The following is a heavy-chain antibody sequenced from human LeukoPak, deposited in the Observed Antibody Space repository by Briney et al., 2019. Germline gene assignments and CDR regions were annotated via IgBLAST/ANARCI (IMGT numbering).Heavy chain of an antibody. D-gene: IGHD2-21*01. Sequence: PGGSLRLSCVASGFTFSSSSMSWVRQAPGKGLECVSSIRASDGRTYYGDSVEGRFTISRDNSKNTLYLQMNSLRAEDTAVYYCAELVNYWGQGLLVTVSS. CDR1: GFTFSSSS. CDR2: IRASDGRT. J-gene: IGHJ4*02. CDR3: AELVNY. V-gene: IGHV3-23*01.